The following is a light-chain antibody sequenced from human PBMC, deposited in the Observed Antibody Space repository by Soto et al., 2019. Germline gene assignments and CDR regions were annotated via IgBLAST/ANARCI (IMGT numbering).Light chain of an antibody. V-gene: IGKV3-20*01. CDR1: QSISSSY. Sequence: ILLTQSPGTLTLSPGERAILSCRASQSISSSYLAWYQQKPGQAPRLLIYGASSRATGIPDRFSGRGSGTDFTLTISRLEPEDFAVYYCHQYGSSPATFGQGTKVDI. CDR3: HQYGSSPAT. CDR2: GAS. J-gene: IGKJ1*01.